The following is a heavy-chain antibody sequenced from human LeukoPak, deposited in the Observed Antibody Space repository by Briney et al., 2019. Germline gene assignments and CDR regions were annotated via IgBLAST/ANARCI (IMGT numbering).Heavy chain of an antibody. V-gene: IGHV4-59*08. J-gene: IGHJ4*02. CDR1: GGSISSYY. CDR2: IYYSGST. CDR3: ASRPRIAAAGYYFDY. Sequence: SETLSLTCTVSGGSISSYYWSWIRQPPGKGLEWIGYIYYSGSTNYNPSLKSRVTISVDTSKNQFSLKLSSVTAADTAVYYCASRPRIAAAGYYFDYWGQGTLVTVSS. D-gene: IGHD6-13*01.